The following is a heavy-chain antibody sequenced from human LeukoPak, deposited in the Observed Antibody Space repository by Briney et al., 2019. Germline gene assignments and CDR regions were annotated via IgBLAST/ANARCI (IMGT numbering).Heavy chain of an antibody. CDR2: ISSRSSYI. V-gene: IGHV3-21*01. CDR3: ARENYYDSSGYSQPFDY. CDR1: GFTFSTYW. D-gene: IGHD3-22*01. Sequence: PGGSLRLSCAASGFTFSTYWLHWVRQAPGKGLQWVSSISSRSSYIYYADSVKGRFTISRDNAKNSLYLQMNSLRAEDTAVYYCARENYYDSSGYSQPFDYWGQGTLVTVSS. J-gene: IGHJ4*02.